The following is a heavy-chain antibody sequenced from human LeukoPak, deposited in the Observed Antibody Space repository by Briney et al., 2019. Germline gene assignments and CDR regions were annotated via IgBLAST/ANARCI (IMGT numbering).Heavy chain of an antibody. D-gene: IGHD3-22*01. CDR2: IKQDGSEK. CDR3: ARPPYYYDSSYFDY. Sequence: GGSLRLSCAASGFTFSSYWMSWVRQAPGKGLEWVANIKQDGSEKHYVDSVKGRFTISRDNAKNSLYLQMNSLRAEDTAVYYCARPPYYYDSSYFDYWGQGTLVTVSS. J-gene: IGHJ4*02. CDR1: GFTFSSYW. V-gene: IGHV3-7*01.